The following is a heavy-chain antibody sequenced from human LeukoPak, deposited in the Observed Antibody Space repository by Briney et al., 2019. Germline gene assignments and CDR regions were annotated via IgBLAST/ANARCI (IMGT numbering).Heavy chain of an antibody. Sequence: GSLRLSCAASGFTVSSNYMSWVRQAPGKGLEWIGSIFYSGSSDYNPSLKSRVTISVDTSKNQFSLKLSSVTAADTAVYYCARLAAAAGDYWGQGTLVTVSS. CDR1: GFTVSSNY. D-gene: IGHD6-13*01. CDR3: ARLAAAAGDY. CDR2: IFYSGSS. V-gene: IGHV4-39*01. J-gene: IGHJ4*02.